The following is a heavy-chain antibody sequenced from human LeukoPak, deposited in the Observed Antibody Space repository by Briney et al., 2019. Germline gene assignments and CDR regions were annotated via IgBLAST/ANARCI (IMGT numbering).Heavy chain of an antibody. CDR1: GFTFNDYA. J-gene: IGHJ4*02. V-gene: IGHV3-9*01. D-gene: IGHD3-10*01. CDR3: ARSITMVRGVPLGY. CDR2: ISWNSRSI. Sequence: GGSLRLSCATSGFTFNDYAMYWVRQAPGKGLEWVSGISWNSRSIAYADSVKGRFTISRDNAKNSLYLQMNSLRAEDTAVYYCARSITMVRGVPLGYWGQGTLVTVSS.